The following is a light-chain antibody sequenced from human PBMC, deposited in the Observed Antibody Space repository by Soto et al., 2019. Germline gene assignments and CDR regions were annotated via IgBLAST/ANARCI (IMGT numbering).Light chain of an antibody. Sequence: DIQMTQSPSTLSASVGDRITITCRASQSISSWLAWYQQKSGKAPKVLIYKASSLESVVPSRFSGSGSGTEFTLTISSLQPDDFATYYCQQYKTYWSFGQGTKVEIK. CDR1: QSISSW. V-gene: IGKV1-5*03. J-gene: IGKJ1*01. CDR3: QQYKTYWS. CDR2: KAS.